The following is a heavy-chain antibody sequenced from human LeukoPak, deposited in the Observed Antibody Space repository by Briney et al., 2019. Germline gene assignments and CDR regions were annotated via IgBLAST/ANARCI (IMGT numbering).Heavy chain of an antibody. CDR2: INSDGNSI. CDR3: AKGGTTVVQY. J-gene: IGHJ4*02. D-gene: IGHD4-23*01. CDR1: GLTISSYW. Sequence: PGGSLRLSCAASGLTISSYWMHWVRQAPGKGLVWVSRINSDGNSITYADSVKGRFTISGDNAKNTLYLQMNSLRAEDTAVYYCAKGGTTVVQYRGQGTPVTVS. V-gene: IGHV3-74*01.